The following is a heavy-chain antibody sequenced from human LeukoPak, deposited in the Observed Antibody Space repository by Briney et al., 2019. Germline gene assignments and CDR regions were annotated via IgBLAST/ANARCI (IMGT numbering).Heavy chain of an antibody. CDR2: IHYSGAT. Sequence: SETLSLTCAVYGGSISGYYWSWIRQPPGKGLEWIGEIHYSGATNYNPSLKSRVTISIDTSKNQMSLKLSSVTAADTAVYYCVRERSNGDYFDSWGQGTLVTVFS. CDR3: VRERSNGDYFDS. D-gene: IGHD4-17*01. V-gene: IGHV4-34*01. CDR1: GGSISGYY. J-gene: IGHJ4*02.